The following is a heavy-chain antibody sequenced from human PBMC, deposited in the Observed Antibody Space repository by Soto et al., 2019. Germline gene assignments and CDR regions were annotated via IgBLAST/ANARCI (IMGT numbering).Heavy chain of an antibody. CDR2: ISGSGGST. J-gene: IGHJ6*02. CDR1: GFTFSDYA. Sequence: EVQVLESGGGLAQPGGSLRLSCVASGFTFSDYAMAWVRQSPGKGLEWVSSISGSGGSTYYADSVKGRFTISRDNSKNTVFLQMNSLRAEDTAVYYFAKDHGMDVWGQGATVTVSS. CDR3: AKDHGMDV. V-gene: IGHV3-23*01.